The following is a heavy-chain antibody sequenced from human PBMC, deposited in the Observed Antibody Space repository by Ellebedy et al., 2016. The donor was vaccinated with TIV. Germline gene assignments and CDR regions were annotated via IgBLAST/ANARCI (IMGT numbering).Heavy chain of an antibody. CDR3: ARSLTSKKPLDS. Sequence: ASVKVSCKTSGYTFTGYYLHWVRQAPGQGLEWMGWINLKRDATNYAPKFQGRVTMTRDTSITTAYMELTGLRSDDTGVYYCARSLTSKKPLDSWGQGTLLTVSS. CDR1: GYTFTGYY. D-gene: IGHD3-9*01. V-gene: IGHV1-2*02. CDR2: INLKRDAT. J-gene: IGHJ4*02.